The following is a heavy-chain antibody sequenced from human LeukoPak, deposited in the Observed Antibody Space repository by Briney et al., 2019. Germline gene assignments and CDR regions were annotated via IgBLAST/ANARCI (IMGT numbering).Heavy chain of an antibody. CDR1: GFTVSSNY. V-gene: IGHV3-53*01. D-gene: IGHD5-18*01. Sequence: GGSLRLSWAASGFTVSSNYMSWVRQAPGKGLEWVSVIYSGGSTYYADSVKGRFTISRDNAKNSLYLQMNSLRAEDTAVYYCARDDSIMDTAMAAYYYYYGMDVWGKGTTVTVSS. J-gene: IGHJ6*04. CDR3: ARDDSIMDTAMAAYYYYYGMDV. CDR2: IYSGGST.